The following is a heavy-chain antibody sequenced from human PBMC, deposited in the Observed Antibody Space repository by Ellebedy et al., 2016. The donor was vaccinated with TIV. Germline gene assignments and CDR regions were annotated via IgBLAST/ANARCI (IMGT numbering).Heavy chain of an antibody. CDR1: GFTFSSYA. CDR2: IKEDGSEK. D-gene: IGHD3-10*01. V-gene: IGHV3-7*01. CDR3: ARHTYYYGSGSSNFDY. J-gene: IGHJ4*02. Sequence: GESLKISCAASGFTFSSYAMSWVRQAPGKGLEWVASIKEDGSEKYYVDSVKGRFTISRDNAKNSLYLQMNSLRAEDTAVYYCARHTYYYGSGSSNFDYWGQGTLVTVSS.